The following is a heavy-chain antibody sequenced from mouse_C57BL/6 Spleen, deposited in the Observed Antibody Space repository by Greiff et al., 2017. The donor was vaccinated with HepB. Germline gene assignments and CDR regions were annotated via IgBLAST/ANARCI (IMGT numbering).Heavy chain of an antibody. Sequence: EVKLVESGGGLVKPGGSLKLSCAASGFTFSSYAMSWVRQTPEKRLEWVASISDGGSYTYYPDNVKGRFTISRDNAKNNLYLQMSHLKSGDTAMYYCARDTDWYFDVWGTGTTVTVSS. CDR1: GFTFSSYA. D-gene: IGHD1-1*01. CDR3: ARDTDWYFDV. V-gene: IGHV5-4*01. J-gene: IGHJ1*03. CDR2: ISDGGSYT.